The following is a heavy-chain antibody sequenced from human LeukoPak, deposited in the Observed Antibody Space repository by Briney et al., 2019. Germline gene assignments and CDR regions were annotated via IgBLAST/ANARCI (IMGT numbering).Heavy chain of an antibody. J-gene: IGHJ4*02. CDR3: ARAVSGRFDY. V-gene: IGHV4-59*08. CDR1: GGSMSPYH. CDR2: IYYSGST. D-gene: IGHD6-19*01. Sequence: SETLSLTCTVSGGSMSPYHWDWIRQPPGKGLEWTGYIYYSGSTNYNPSLKSRVTISVDTSKNQFSLKLSSVTAADTAIYYCARAVSGRFDYWGQGTLVTVSS.